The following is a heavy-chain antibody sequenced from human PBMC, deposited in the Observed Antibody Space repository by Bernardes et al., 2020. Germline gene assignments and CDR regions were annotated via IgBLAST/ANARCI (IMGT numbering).Heavy chain of an antibody. CDR3: ARGYIAAATTYYYGMDV. CDR2: IIPIFGTA. CDR1: GGTFSSYA. Sequence: SVKVSCKASGGTFSSYAISWVRQAPGQGLEWMGGIIPIFGTANYAQKFQGRVTITADESTSTAYMELSSLRSEDTAVYYCARGYIAAATTYYYGMDVWGKGTTVTVSS. V-gene: IGHV1-69*13. J-gene: IGHJ6*04. D-gene: IGHD6-13*01.